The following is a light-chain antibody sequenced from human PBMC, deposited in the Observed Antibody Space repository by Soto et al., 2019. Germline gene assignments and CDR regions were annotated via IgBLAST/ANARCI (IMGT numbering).Light chain of an antibody. Sequence: EIVLTQSPGTLSLSPGERATLSCRASQTISRNLAWYQQRPGQAPRLLIYGASNRATGIPDRFSGTGSETDFTLTISSLEPEDFAIYYCQQRSKMPLTFGHGTKVDIK. CDR2: GAS. CDR3: QQRSKMPLT. J-gene: IGKJ1*01. CDR1: QTISRN. V-gene: IGKV3-11*01.